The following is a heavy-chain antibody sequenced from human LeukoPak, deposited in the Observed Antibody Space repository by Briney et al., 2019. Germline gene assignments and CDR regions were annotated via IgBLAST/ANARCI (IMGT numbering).Heavy chain of an antibody. CDR1: GFTFSSYA. J-gene: IGHJ4*02. CDR2: IFDDGANT. D-gene: IGHD1-1*01. CDR3: AKPLRPTTSYFDC. Sequence: QPGGSLRLSCAASGFTFSSYAMSWVRQAPGKGLEWVSSIFDDGANTYYADSVKGRFTISRDNSKNTLFLQMNSLRVDDTAIYYCAKPLRPTTSYFDCWGQGTLVTVSS. V-gene: IGHV3-23*01.